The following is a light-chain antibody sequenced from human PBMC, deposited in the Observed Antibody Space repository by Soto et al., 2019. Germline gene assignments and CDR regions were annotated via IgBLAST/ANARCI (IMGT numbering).Light chain of an antibody. CDR3: QQYENYRT. V-gene: IGKV1-5*01. J-gene: IGKJ1*01. CDR2: DAS. Sequence: DIQMTQSPSTLSATAGDRVTITCRASQSISSWLAWYQQKPGKAPKLLIYDASNLESGVPSRFSGSGSGTELTLTISNLQPDDFATYYCQQYENYRTFGQGTKVEIK. CDR1: QSISSW.